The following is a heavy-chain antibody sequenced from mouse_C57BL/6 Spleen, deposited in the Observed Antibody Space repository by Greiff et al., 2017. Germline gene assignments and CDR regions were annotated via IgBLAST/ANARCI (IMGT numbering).Heavy chain of an antibody. Sequence: EVQLQQSGAELVRPGASVKLSCTASGFNIKDDYMHWVKQRPEQGLEWIGWIDPENGDTEYASKFQGKATITADTSSNTAYLQLSSLTSEDTAVYYCTTCYYSNYVDYWGQGTTLTVSA. CDR1: GFNIKDDY. CDR2: IDPENGDT. CDR3: TTCYYSNYVDY. V-gene: IGHV14-4*01. D-gene: IGHD2-5*01. J-gene: IGHJ2*01.